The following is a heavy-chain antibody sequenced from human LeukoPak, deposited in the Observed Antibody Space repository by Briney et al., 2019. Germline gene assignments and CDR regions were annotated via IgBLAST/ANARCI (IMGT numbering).Heavy chain of an antibody. J-gene: IGHJ4*02. Sequence: ASVKVSCKASGYTFTSYGISWVRQAPGQGLEWMGWISAYNGNTNYAQKLQGRVTMTTDTSTSTAYMELRSLRSDDTAVYYCARASGGNIVATITVNFDYWGQGTLVTVSS. V-gene: IGHV1-18*01. CDR1: GYTFTSYG. CDR2: ISAYNGNT. D-gene: IGHD5-12*01. CDR3: ARASGGNIVATITVNFDY.